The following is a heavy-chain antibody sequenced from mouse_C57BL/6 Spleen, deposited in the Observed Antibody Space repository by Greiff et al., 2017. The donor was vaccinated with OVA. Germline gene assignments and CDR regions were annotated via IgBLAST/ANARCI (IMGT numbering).Heavy chain of an antibody. CDR2: IDPSDSYT. J-gene: IGHJ1*03. V-gene: IGHV1-50*01. CDR3: ARGGGTTVVATNWYFDV. Sequence: VQLQQPGAELVKPGASVKLSCKASGYTFTSYWMQWVKQRPGQGLEWIGEIDPSDSYTNYNQKFKGKATLTVDTSSSTAYMQLSSLTSEDSAVYYCARGGGTTVVATNWYFDVWGTGTTVTVSS. CDR1: GYTFTSYW. D-gene: IGHD1-1*01.